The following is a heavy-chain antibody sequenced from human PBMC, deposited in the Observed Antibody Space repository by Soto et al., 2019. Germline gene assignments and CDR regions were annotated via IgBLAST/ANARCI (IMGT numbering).Heavy chain of an antibody. CDR2: IYYDGSNK. D-gene: IGHD3-10*01. CDR1: GFTFRNYG. J-gene: IGHJ2*01. V-gene: IGHV3-33*01. CDR3: ATIRGSGSHNWYFDL. Sequence: QVQLVESGGGEVQPGRSLRLSCVASGFTFRNYGMQWVRQAPGKGLEWVALIYYDGSNKYYADPVKGRFTISKDNSKNTLYRQMNSLRGEDTAVYFCATIRGSGSHNWYFDLWGRGTLVTVSS.